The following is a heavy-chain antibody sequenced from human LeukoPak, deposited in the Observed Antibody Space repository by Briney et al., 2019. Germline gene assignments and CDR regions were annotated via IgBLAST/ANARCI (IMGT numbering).Heavy chain of an antibody. CDR1: GFTFSSYW. Sequence: PGGSLRLSCAASGFTFSSYWMHWVRQAPGKGLVWVSRINSDGSSTSYADSVKGRFTISRDNAKNTLYLQMNSLRAEDTAVYYCAREGCLMCVVVPAALDYWGRGTLVTVSS. V-gene: IGHV3-74*01. CDR3: AREGCLMCVVVPAALDY. J-gene: IGHJ4*02. CDR2: INSDGSST. D-gene: IGHD2-2*01.